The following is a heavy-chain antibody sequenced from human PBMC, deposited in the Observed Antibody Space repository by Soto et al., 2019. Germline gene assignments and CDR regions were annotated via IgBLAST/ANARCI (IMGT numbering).Heavy chain of an antibody. CDR2: IYYSGST. D-gene: IGHD3-16*02. CDR3: ARYGGGPIVGEYYFDY. CDR1: GGSISSYY. Sequence: SETLSLTCTVSGGSISSYYWSWIRQPPGKGLEWIGYIYYSGSTNYNPSLKSRVTISVDTSKNQFSLKLSSVTAADTAVYYCARYGGGPIVGEYYFDYWGQGTLVTVSS. V-gene: IGHV4-59*01. J-gene: IGHJ4*02.